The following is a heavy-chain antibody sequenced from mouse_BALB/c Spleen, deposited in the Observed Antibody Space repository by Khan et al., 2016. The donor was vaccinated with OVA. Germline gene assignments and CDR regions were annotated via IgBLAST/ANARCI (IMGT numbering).Heavy chain of an antibody. J-gene: IGHJ4*01. CDR1: GFSLTTYG. CDR3: ATYSGNYPYAMDY. CDR2: IWGDGST. Sequence: VKLEESGPGLVAPSQSLSITCTVSGFSLTTYGVSWVRQPPGKGLEWLGIIWGDGSTNYHSALRSRLSISKDNSKSQVFLKLNSLQTDDTATYYCATYSGNYPYAMDYWGQGTSVTVSA. V-gene: IGHV2-3*01. D-gene: IGHD2-10*01.